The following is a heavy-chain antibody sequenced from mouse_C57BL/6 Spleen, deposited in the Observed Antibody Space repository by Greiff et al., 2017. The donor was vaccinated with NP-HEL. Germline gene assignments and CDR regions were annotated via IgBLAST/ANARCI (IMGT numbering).Heavy chain of an antibody. V-gene: IGHV1-50*01. J-gene: IGHJ4*01. CDR2: IDPSDSYT. Sequence: QVQLQQSGAELVKPGASVKLSCKASGYTFTSYWMQWVKQRPGQGLEWIGEIDPSDSYTNYNQKFKGKATLTVDTSSSTAYMQLSSLTSEDSAVYYCARDGHWGQGTSVTVSS. CDR1: GYTFTSYW. CDR3: ARDGH. D-gene: IGHD2-3*01.